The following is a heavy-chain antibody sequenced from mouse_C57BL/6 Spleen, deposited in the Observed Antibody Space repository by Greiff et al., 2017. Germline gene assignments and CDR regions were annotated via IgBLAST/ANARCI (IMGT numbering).Heavy chain of an antibody. J-gene: IGHJ4*01. Sequence: EVKVVESGGGLVKPGGSLKLSCAASGFTFSDYGMHWVRQAPEKGLEWVAYISSGSSTIYYADTVKGRFTISRDNAKNTLFLQMTSLRSEDTAMYYCARRYYYGTPYYAMDYWGQGTSVTVSS. D-gene: IGHD1-1*01. CDR3: ARRYYYGTPYYAMDY. CDR2: ISSGSSTI. V-gene: IGHV5-17*01. CDR1: GFTFSDYG.